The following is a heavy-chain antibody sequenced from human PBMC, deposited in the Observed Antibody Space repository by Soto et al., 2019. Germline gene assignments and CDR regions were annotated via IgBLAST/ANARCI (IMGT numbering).Heavy chain of an antibody. D-gene: IGHD2-2*01. V-gene: IGHV3-53*01. CDR2: IYSGGST. CDR1: GFTVSSNY. Sequence: PGGSLRLSCAASGFTVSSNYMSWVRQAPGKGLEWVSVIYSGGSTYYADSVKGRFTISRDNSKNTLYLQMNSLRAEDTAVYYCAREGGGYCSSTSCPGGMDVWGQGTTVTVSS. J-gene: IGHJ6*02. CDR3: AREGGGYCSSTSCPGGMDV.